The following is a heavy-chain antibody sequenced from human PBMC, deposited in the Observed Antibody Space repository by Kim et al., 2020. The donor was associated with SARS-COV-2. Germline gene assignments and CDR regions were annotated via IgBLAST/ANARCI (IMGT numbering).Heavy chain of an antibody. V-gene: IGHV1-18*01. CDR3: ARDLEESTYYYGSGTTDY. J-gene: IGHJ4*02. D-gene: IGHD3-10*01. CDR2: ISAYNGNT. Sequence: ASVKVSCKASGYTFTSYGISWVRQAPGQGLEWMGWISAYNGNTNYAQKLQGRVTMTTDTSTSTAYMELRSLRSDDTAVYYCARDLEESTYYYGSGTTDYWGQGTLVTVSS. CDR1: GYTFTSYG.